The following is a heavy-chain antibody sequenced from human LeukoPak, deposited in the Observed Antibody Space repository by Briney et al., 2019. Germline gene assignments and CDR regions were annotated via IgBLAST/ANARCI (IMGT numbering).Heavy chain of an antibody. CDR1: GGSTSSGGYS. J-gene: IGHJ6*02. V-gene: IGHV4-30-2*01. CDR2: IYHSGST. Sequence: SQTLSLTCAVSGGSTSSGGYSWSWIRQPPGKGLEWIGYIYHSGSTYYNPSLKSRVTISVDRSKNQFSLKLSSVTAADTAVYYCARAPTSGYPYYYYGMDVWGQGTTVTVSS. CDR3: ARAPTSGYPYYYYGMDV. D-gene: IGHD3-22*01.